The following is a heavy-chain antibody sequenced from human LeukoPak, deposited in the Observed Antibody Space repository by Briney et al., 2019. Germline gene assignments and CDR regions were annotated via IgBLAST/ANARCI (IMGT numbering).Heavy chain of an antibody. D-gene: IGHD2-15*01. J-gene: IGHJ4*02. V-gene: IGHV3-21*01. CDR2: ISSSSNYI. CDR3: ARDVSGGRCYSCYFDY. CDR1: GFTFSTYS. Sequence: GGSLRLSCAASGFTFSTYSMNWVRQAPRKGLEWVSSISSSSNYIYYADTVKGRLTISRDNAKNSLYLQMNSLKAEDTAVYYCARDVSGGRCYSCYFDYWGQGTLVTVSS.